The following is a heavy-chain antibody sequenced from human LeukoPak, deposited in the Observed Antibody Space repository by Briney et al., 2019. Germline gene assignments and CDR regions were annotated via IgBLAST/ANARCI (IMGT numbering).Heavy chain of an antibody. V-gene: IGHV4-39*01. CDR3: AKLDYGDYSVDF. J-gene: IGHJ4*02. D-gene: IGHD4-17*01. CDR1: GGSISSSNYY. Sequence: SETLSLTCTVSGGSISSSNYYWGWICQPPGKGLEWIGSIYYSGSAYYNPSLKSRVTISVDTSKNQFSLKLSSVTAADAAVYYCAKLDYGDYSVDFWGQGTLVTVSS. CDR2: IYYSGSA.